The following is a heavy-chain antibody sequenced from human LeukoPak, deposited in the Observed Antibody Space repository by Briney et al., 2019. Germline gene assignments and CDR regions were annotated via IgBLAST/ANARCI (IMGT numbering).Heavy chain of an antibody. J-gene: IGHJ4*02. CDR3: ASLWFGEFHY. V-gene: IGHV3-23*01. CDR2: ISGGGGNT. D-gene: IGHD3-10*01. CDR1: GFTFSNYA. Sequence: PGGSLRLSCAASGFTFSNYAMSWVRQAPGKGLEWVSTISGGGGNTYYADSVKGRFTISRDDSKNTLFLQMKSLRAEDTAMYFCASLWFGEFHYWGQGTLVTVSS.